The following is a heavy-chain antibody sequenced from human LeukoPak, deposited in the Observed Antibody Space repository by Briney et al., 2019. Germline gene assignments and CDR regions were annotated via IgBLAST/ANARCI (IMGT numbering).Heavy chain of an antibody. CDR3: AKKPQSGTYHYYFDY. CDR1: GFTFITYA. D-gene: IGHD1-26*01. Sequence: GGSLRLSCAASGFTFITYAMSWVRQAPGKGLEWVSTITGGGDSTYYADSVRGRFTISRDNSRNTLYLQMNNLRAEDTALYYCAKKPQSGTYHYYFDYWGQGTLVTVSS. V-gene: IGHV3-23*01. J-gene: IGHJ4*02. CDR2: ITGGGDST.